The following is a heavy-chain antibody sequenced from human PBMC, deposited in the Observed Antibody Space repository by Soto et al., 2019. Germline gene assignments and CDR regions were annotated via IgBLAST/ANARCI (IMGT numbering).Heavy chain of an antibody. J-gene: IGHJ5*02. CDR2: IYHGGCT. CDR1: AYTISSGDY. CDR3: ARVGPWVPSYSDSSPYTSENWSDP. D-gene: IGHD3-22*01. Sequence: PSETLSLTCAVSAYTISSGDYWGWLRPPPGKRLEWIGSIYHGGCTNYNPTLNSRVTVSIDRTNNHVSLILNSVTAADTAAYYSARVGPWVPSYSDSSPYTSENWSDPWGQGTLV. V-gene: IGHV4-38-2*01.